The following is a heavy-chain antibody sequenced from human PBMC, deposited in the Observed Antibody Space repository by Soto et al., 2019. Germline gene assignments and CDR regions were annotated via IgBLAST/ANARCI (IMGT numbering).Heavy chain of an antibody. CDR3: AHSPGGILVAGRPFHV. V-gene: IGHV2-5*02. D-gene: IGHD6-19*01. CDR1: GFSLSTRGVG. CDR2: IYWDDDK. Sequence: QITLKESGPTLVKPTQTLTLTCTFSGFSLSTRGVGVGWIRQPPGKALEWLAVIYWDDDKRYSPSLKSRLTITKDTSKNQVVLTMTTMDPVDTATYYCAHSPGGILVAGRPFHVWGQGTMVTVSS. J-gene: IGHJ3*01.